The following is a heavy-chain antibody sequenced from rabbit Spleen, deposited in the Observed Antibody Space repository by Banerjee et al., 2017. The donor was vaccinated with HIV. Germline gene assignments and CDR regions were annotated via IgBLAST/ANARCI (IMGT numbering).Heavy chain of an antibody. CDR2: IDTGSSGFT. D-gene: IGHD4-2*01. CDR3: TRDAGSYAYIDGYFDL. CDR1: GFSFSSSDY. Sequence: QSLEESGGDLVKPGGTLTLTCTASGFSFSSSDYMCWVRQAPGKGLEWIACIDTGSSGFTYFATWAKGRFTCSKTSSTTVTLQMTSLTAADTATYFCTRDAGSYAYIDGYFDLWGPGTLVTVS. V-gene: IGHV1S40*01. J-gene: IGHJ4*01.